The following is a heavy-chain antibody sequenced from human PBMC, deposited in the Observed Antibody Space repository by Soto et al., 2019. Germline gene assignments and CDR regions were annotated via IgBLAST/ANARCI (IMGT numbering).Heavy chain of an antibody. J-gene: IGHJ4*02. CDR1: GFTFSSYG. CDR3: AKDRNIVVVVAPLDY. D-gene: IGHD2-15*01. CDR2: ISYDGSNK. Sequence: GGSLRLSCAASGFTFSSYGMHWVRQAPGKGLEWLALISYDGSNKYYADSVKGRFTISRDNSKNTLYLQMNSLRAEDTAVYYCAKDRNIVVVVAPLDYWGQGTLVTVSS. V-gene: IGHV3-30*18.